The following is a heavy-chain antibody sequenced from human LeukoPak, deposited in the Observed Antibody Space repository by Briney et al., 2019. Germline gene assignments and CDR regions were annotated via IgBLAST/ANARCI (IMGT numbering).Heavy chain of an antibody. CDR2: ISGGGDTT. V-gene: IGHV3-23*01. D-gene: IGHD4-17*01. CDR3: ARDPSRTTVTTVLFDY. J-gene: IGHJ4*02. CDR1: GFTFSSYS. Sequence: GGSLRLSCAASGFTFSSYSMNWVRQAPGKGLEWVSSISGGGDTTNYADSVKGRFTISRDNSKNTLYLQMNSLRAEDTAVYYCARDPSRTTVTTVLFDYWGQGTLVTVSS.